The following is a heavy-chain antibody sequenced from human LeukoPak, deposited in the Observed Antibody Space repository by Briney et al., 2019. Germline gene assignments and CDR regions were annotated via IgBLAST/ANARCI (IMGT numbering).Heavy chain of an antibody. CDR3: LRDSYYHPDY. CDR2: IKQDGSEK. V-gene: IGHV3-7*01. D-gene: IGHD3-10*01. Sequence: GGSLRLSCAGSGFIFISYWMSWVRQAPGKGLEWVANIKQDGSEKYYVDSVKGRFTISRDNAKNSLYLQMNSLGTEDTAVDYCLRDSYYHPDYWGQGTLVTVSS. J-gene: IGHJ4*02. CDR1: GFIFISYW.